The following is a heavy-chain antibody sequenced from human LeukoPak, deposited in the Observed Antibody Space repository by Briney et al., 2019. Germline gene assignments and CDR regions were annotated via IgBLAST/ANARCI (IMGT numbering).Heavy chain of an antibody. CDR3: AKDYRPHDFWSGLVDY. CDR1: GITFSSYG. V-gene: IGHV3-23*01. J-gene: IGHJ4*02. Sequence: PGGSLRLSCAASGITFSSYGMSWVRQAPGKGLEWVSSISSTGGTTYYADSVKGRFTISRDNSKNTLYLQMNSLRAEDTAVYYCAKDYRPHDFWSGLVDYWGQGTLVTVSS. D-gene: IGHD3-3*01. CDR2: ISSTGGTT.